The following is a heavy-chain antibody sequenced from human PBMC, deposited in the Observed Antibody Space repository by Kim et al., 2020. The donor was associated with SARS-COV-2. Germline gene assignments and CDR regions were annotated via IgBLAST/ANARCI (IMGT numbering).Heavy chain of an antibody. CDR3: ARGDRYCSGGSCSDFDY. J-gene: IGHJ4*02. Sequence: LKSRVTISVDTSKNQFSLKLSSVTAADAAGYYCARGDRYCSGGSCSDFDYWGQGTLVTVSS. D-gene: IGHD2-15*01. V-gene: IGHV4-59*09.